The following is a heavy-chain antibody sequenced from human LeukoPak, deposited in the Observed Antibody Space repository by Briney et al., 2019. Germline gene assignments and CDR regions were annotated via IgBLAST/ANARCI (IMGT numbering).Heavy chain of an antibody. D-gene: IGHD3-22*01. J-gene: IGHJ4*02. V-gene: IGHV4-61*02. Sequence: PSETLSLTCTVSGGSISSVSYYWSWPRQPAGKGLELIGRIYTSESTNYNPSINSLATISVDTSKNQFSLKLSSVTAADTAMYYCARDREYYDSSGYSYYWGRGTLVTVSS. CDR3: ARDREYYDSSGYSYY. CDR2: IYTSEST. CDR1: GGSISSVSYY.